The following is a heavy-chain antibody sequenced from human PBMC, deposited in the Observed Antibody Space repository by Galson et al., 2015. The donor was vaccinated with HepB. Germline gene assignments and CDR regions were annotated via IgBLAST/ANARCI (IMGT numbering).Heavy chain of an antibody. Sequence: SLRLSCAASGFTFSSYGMHWVRQAPGKGLEWVAVISYDGSNKYYADSVKGRFTISRDNSKNTLYLQMNSLRAEDTAVYYCAKAREYYYGSGDAFDIWGQGTIVTVSS. CDR2: ISYDGSNK. CDR1: GFTFSSYG. J-gene: IGHJ3*02. D-gene: IGHD3-10*01. V-gene: IGHV3-30*18. CDR3: AKAREYYYGSGDAFDI.